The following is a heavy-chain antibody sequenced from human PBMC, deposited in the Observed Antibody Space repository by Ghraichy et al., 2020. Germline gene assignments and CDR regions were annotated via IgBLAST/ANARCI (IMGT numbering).Heavy chain of an antibody. Sequence: GSLRLSCSVSGGSISSYSWTWIRQPAGKGLEWIGRFRSSGSTNYNPSLNSRVTMSIDTSQNKFSLNLRSVTAADTAVYYCARERYDGMDVWGQGTTVTVSS. CDR3: ARERYDGMDV. J-gene: IGHJ6*02. V-gene: IGHV4-4*07. CDR1: GGSISSYS. CDR2: FRSSGST.